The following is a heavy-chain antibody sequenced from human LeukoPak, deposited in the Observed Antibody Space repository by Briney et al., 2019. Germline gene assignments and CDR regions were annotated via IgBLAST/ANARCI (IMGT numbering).Heavy chain of an antibody. Sequence: GGSLRLSCSASGFTFSSYAMHWVRQAPGKGLEYVSATSSNGGSTYYADSVKGRFTISRDNSKNTLYLQMSSLRAEDTAVYYCVKDRYYGGNSRSYYYYGMDVWGQGTTVTVSS. CDR1: GFTFSSYA. CDR2: TSSNGGST. CDR3: VKDRYYGGNSRSYYYYGMDV. V-gene: IGHV3-64D*06. D-gene: IGHD4-23*01. J-gene: IGHJ6*02.